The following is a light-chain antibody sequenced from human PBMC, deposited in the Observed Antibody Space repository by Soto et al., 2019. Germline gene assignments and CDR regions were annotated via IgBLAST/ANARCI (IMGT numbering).Light chain of an antibody. CDR3: GSYKTTHNRV. CDR1: SNDIGGYNY. J-gene: IGLJ7*01. CDR2: EVS. V-gene: IGLV2-14*01. Sequence: QSALTQPASVSGSPGQSITFSCTGTSNDIGGYNYVSWFQHHPEKAPKLIIYEVSDRPSGVSTRFSGSHSDNTASLAICGLQSKDEAHYYFGSYKTTHNRVFGR.